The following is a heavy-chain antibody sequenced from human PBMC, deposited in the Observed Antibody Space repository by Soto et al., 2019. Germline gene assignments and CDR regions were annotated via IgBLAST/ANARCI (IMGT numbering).Heavy chain of an antibody. V-gene: IGHV4-31*03. J-gene: IGHJ4*02. CDR3: AREYPGYCSSTSCARGYFGY. Sequence: SETLSLTCTVSGGSISSGGYYWSWSRQHPGKGLEWIGYIYYSGSTYYNPSLKSRVTISVDTSKDQFSLKLSSVTAADTAVYYCAREYPGYCSSTSCARGYFGYWDQGTLVTVSS. CDR1: GGSISSGGYY. D-gene: IGHD2-2*01. CDR2: IYYSGST.